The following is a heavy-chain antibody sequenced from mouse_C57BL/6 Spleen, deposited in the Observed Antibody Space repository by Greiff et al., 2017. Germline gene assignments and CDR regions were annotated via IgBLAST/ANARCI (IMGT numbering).Heavy chain of an antibody. CDR3: ARRGVITTVVDPFDY. CDR2: IYPRSGNT. CDR1: GYTFTSYG. Sequence: VQLQQSGAELARPGASVKLSCKASGYTFTSYGISWVKQRTGQGLEWIGEIYPRSGNTYYNEKFKGKATLTADKSSSTAYMELRSLTSEDSAVYVCARRGVITTVVDPFDYWGQGTTLTVSS. J-gene: IGHJ2*01. V-gene: IGHV1-81*01. D-gene: IGHD1-1*01.